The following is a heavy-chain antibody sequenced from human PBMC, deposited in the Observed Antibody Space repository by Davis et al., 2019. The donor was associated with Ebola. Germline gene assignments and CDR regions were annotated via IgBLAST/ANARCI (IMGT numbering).Heavy chain of an antibody. Sequence: GGSLRLSCAASEFTFSSYTMGWVRQAPGKGMEWVSGISSSGGSTYYADSVKGRFTISRDISKNTLYLQMNSLRAEDTAVYYCARGWYCSSISCYVVYWGQGTLVTVSS. D-gene: IGHD2-2*01. CDR1: EFTFSSYT. CDR3: ARGWYCSSISCYVVY. V-gene: IGHV3-23*01. J-gene: IGHJ4*02. CDR2: ISSSGGST.